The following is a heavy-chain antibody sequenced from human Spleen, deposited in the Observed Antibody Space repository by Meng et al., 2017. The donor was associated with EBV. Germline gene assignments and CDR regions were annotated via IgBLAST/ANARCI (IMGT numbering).Heavy chain of an antibody. Sequence: QLHLQESGQGLCKPSATLSLPCTVSGVSIGSGDYYWGWIRQPPGKGLEWIGNIYYSGRTYDNPSLTSRVTMSVDTSKNQFSLKLSSVTAADTAVYYCARDLNSHSSGYYSNWFDPWGQGTLVTVSS. CDR1: GVSIGSGDYY. J-gene: IGHJ5*02. CDR2: IYYSGRT. CDR3: ARDLNSHSSGYYSNWFDP. V-gene: IGHV4-39*07. D-gene: IGHD3-22*01.